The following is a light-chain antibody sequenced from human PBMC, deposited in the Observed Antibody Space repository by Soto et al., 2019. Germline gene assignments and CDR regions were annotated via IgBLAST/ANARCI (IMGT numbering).Light chain of an antibody. V-gene: IGLV2-14*01. CDR1: SRDVGGYNY. J-gene: IGLJ2*01. CDR3: TSYTTSSIVV. CDR2: EVS. Sequence: QSALTQPASVSGSPGQSISISCTGTSRDVGGYNYVSWFQQHPGKAPKLMIYEVSNRPSGVSNRFSGSKSGNTASLTISGLQAEDEADYYCTSYTTSSIVVFGGGTKVTVL.